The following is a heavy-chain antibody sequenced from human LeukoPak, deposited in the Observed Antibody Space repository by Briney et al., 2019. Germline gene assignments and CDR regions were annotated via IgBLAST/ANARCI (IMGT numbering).Heavy chain of an antibody. D-gene: IGHD3-10*01. Sequence: GGSLILSFSASGFTFISSVMSWVPQAPGKVLELDSPISCSGGITYYADSVKGRFSFSRDNSKNTVYLQMNSLRAEDTAVYYCAKDPRNLWFGELVDYWGQGTLVTVSS. CDR2: ISCSGGIT. CDR3: AKDPRNLWFGELVDY. J-gene: IGHJ4*02. CDR1: GFTFISSV. V-gene: IGHV3-23*01.